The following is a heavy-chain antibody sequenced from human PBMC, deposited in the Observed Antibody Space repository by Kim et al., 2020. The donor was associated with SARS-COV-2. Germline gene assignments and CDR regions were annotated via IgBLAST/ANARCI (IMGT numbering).Heavy chain of an antibody. J-gene: IGHJ4*02. CDR2: IYYSGST. Sequence: SETLSLTCTVSGGSISSSSYYWGWIRQPPGKGLEWIGSIYYSGSTYYNPSLKSRVTISVDTSKNQFSLKLSSVTAADTAVYYCARSVPTVTTFDYWGQGTLVTVSS. V-gene: IGHV4-39*01. CDR1: GGSISSSSYY. D-gene: IGHD4-17*01. CDR3: ARSVPTVTTFDY.